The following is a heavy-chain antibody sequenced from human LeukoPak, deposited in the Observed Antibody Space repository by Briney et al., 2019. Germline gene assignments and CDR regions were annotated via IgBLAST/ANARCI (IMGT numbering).Heavy chain of an antibody. D-gene: IGHD2-15*01. Sequence: SGTLSLTCTVSGGSISSYYWSWIRQPPGKGLEWIGYIYYSGSTNYNPSLKSRVTISVDTSKNQFSLKLSSVTAAGTAVYYCARAAGYCSGGSCRNRGPFDYWGQGTLVTVSS. CDR2: IYYSGST. J-gene: IGHJ4*02. CDR3: ARAAGYCSGGSCRNRGPFDY. V-gene: IGHV4-59*01. CDR1: GGSISSYY.